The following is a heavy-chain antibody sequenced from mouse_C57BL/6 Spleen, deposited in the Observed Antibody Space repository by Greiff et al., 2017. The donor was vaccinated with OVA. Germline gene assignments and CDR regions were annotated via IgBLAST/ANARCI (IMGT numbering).Heavy chain of an antibody. V-gene: IGHV1-15*01. Sequence: VQLQQSGAELVRPGASVTLSCKASGYTFTAYEMHWVKQTPVHGLDWIGAIDPETGGPAYNRKFKGKAILTADKSSSTAYMELRSLTSEDSAVYYCTSSDLYAMDYWGQGTSVTVSS. CDR1: GYTFTAYE. CDR3: TSSDLYAMDY. CDR2: IDPETGGP. J-gene: IGHJ4*01.